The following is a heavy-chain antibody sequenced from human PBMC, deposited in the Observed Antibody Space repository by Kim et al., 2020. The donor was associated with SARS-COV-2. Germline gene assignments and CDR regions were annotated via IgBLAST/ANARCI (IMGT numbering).Heavy chain of an antibody. J-gene: IGHJ4*02. CDR1: GFSLGDYW. D-gene: IGHD2-2*01. V-gene: IGHV3-7*01. CDR2: IKQDGTDK. CDR3: ARWTSTSYY. Sequence: GGSLRLSCAASGFSLGDYWMNWVRQAPGKGLEWVANIKQDGTDKHYVDSVKGRFTISRDNAKNSLYLQMNSLRADDTAVYYCARWTSTSYYWGQGTLVTVSS.